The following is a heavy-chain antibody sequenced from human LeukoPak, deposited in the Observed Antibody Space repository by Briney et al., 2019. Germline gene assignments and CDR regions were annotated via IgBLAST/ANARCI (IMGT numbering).Heavy chain of an antibody. V-gene: IGHV1-58*01. D-gene: IGHD3-22*01. Sequence: SVKVSCKASGFTCTSSAVQWVRQARGQRLEWIGWIVVGSGNTNYAQKFQERVTITRDMSTSTAYMELSSLRSEDTAVYYCAASPDYYDSNGYSYYFDYWGQGTLVTVSS. CDR1: GFTCTSSA. CDR2: IVVGSGNT. CDR3: AASPDYYDSNGYSYYFDY. J-gene: IGHJ4*02.